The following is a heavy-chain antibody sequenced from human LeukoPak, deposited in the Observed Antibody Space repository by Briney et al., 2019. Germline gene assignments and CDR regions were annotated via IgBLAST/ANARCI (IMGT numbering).Heavy chain of an antibody. Sequence: SQTLSLTCAISGDSVSSNSAAWNWIRQSPSRGLEWLGRTYYRSKWYNDYAVSVKSRITISPDTSKNQFSLQLNSVTPEDTAVYYCARDTLYGSGSYYTLNYYYYGMDVWGKGTTVTVSS. V-gene: IGHV6-1*01. CDR1: GDSVSSNSAA. CDR2: TYYRSKWYN. J-gene: IGHJ6*04. D-gene: IGHD3-10*01. CDR3: ARDTLYGSGSYYTLNYYYYGMDV.